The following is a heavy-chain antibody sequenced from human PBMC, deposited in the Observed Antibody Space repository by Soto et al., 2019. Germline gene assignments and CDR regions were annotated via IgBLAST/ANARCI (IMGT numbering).Heavy chain of an antibody. V-gene: IGHV1-69*12. Sequence: QVQLVQSGAEVKKPGSSVKVSCKASGGTFSSYSITWVRQAPGQGLEWMGGLIPIFGTANYAQKFQGRGTITADESTSTGYMEMSSLRSEDTAVYYCTRGVYGGYEYLGQGTLVTVSS. D-gene: IGHD5-12*01. CDR3: TRGVYGGYEY. CDR2: LIPIFGTA. CDR1: GGTFSSYS. J-gene: IGHJ4*02.